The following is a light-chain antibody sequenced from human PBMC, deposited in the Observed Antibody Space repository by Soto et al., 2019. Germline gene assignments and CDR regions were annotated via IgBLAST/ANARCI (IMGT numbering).Light chain of an antibody. CDR2: DAS. CDR1: QSVSSY. Sequence: EIVLTQSPATLSLSPGERATLSCRASQSVSSYLAWYQQKPGQAPRLLIYDASNTATGIPARFSGSGSGTDFTLTISSLEPEDFAVYYCQQRSNWITFGQGTRLENK. V-gene: IGKV3-11*01. J-gene: IGKJ5*01. CDR3: QQRSNWIT.